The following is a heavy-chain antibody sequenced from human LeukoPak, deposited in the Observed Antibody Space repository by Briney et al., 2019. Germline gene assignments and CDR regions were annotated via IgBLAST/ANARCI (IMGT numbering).Heavy chain of an antibody. CDR3: ARDNSSSWYNWFDP. D-gene: IGHD6-13*01. V-gene: IGHV7-4-1*02. CDR1: GYTFTTYA. CDR2: INTNTGNP. J-gene: IGHJ5*02. Sequence: ASVKVSCKASGYTFTTYAMSWVRQAPGQGLEWMGWINTNTGNPTYAQGFTGRFVFSLDTSVSTAYLQISSLKAEDTAVYYCARDNSSSWYNWFDPWGQGTLVTVSS.